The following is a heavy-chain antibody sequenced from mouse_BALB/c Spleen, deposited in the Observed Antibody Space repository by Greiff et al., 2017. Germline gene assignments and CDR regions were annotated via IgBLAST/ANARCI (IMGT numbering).Heavy chain of an antibody. CDR1: GYAFSSSW. CDR3: AREGDGYSLDY. D-gene: IGHD2-3*01. J-gene: IGHJ2*01. V-gene: IGHV1-82*01. Sequence: QVQLQQSGPELVKPGASVKISCKASGYAFSSSWMNWVKQRPGQGLEWIGRIFPGDGDTNYNGKFKGKATLTADKSSSTAYMQLSSLTSVDSAVYFCAREGDGYSLDYWGQGTTLTVSS. CDR2: IFPGDGDT.